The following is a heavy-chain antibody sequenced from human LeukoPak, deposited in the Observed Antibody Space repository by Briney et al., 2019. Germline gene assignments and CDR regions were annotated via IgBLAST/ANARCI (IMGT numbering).Heavy chain of an antibody. Sequence: GGSLRLSCAASGFTLSSYAMNWVRQAPGKGLEWVSAISGGDDSTYYADSVKGRFIIFRDNSKNTLYLQMDSLRAEDTAVYYCVNSDSWGQGTLVTVSS. CDR2: ISGGDDST. CDR1: GFTLSSYA. CDR3: VNSDS. V-gene: IGHV3-23*01. J-gene: IGHJ4*02.